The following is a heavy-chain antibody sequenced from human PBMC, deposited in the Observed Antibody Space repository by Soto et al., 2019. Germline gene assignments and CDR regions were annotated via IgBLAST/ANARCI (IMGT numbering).Heavy chain of an antibody. CDR3: ARDPVLALLGVAGIGVDY. CDR2: ISYDGSNK. CDR1: GFTFSSYA. Sequence: QVQLVESGGGVVQPGRSLRLSCAASGFTFSSYAMHWVRQAPGKGLEWVAVISYDGSNKYYADSVKGRFTISRDNSKNTLYLQMNSLRAEDTAVYYCARDPVLALLGVAGIGVDYWGQGTLVTVSS. J-gene: IGHJ4*02. V-gene: IGHV3-30-3*01. D-gene: IGHD6-19*01.